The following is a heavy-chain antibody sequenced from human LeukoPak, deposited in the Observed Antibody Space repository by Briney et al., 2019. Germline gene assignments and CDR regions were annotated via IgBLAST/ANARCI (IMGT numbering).Heavy chain of an antibody. Sequence: PGGSLRLSCAASGFTFSSYAMHWVRQAPGKGLEWVAVISYDGSNKYYADSVKGRFTISRDNSKNTLYLQMNSLRAEDTAVYYCARGSSVATTYTYYYYGMDVWGQGTTVTVSS. CDR3: ARGSSVATTYTYYYYGMDV. J-gene: IGHJ6*02. V-gene: IGHV3-30*04. CDR1: GFTFSSYA. D-gene: IGHD5-12*01. CDR2: ISYDGSNK.